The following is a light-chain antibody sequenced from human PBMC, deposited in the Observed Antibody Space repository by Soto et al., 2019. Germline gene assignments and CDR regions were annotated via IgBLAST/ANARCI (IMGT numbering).Light chain of an antibody. CDR1: QDINKY. V-gene: IGKV1-33*01. J-gene: IGKJ4*01. CDR2: DAS. Sequence: DIQMTQSPSSLSASVGDRITITCQASQDINKYLNWYQQKLGKAPKLLICDASNLQRGVPSRFSGSGSGTHFSLSISSLQPEDIATYYCQQSENGPLTFGGGTKVEIK. CDR3: QQSENGPLT.